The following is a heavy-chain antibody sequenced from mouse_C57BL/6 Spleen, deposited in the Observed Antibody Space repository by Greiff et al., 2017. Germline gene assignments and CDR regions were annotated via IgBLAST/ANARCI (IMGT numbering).Heavy chain of an antibody. Sequence: QVQLQQPGAELVRPGSSVKLSCKASGYTFTSYWMHWVKQRPIQGLEWIGNIDPSDSETHYNQKFKDKATLTVDKSSSTAYMQLSSLTSEDSAVYYCARWGGSSLDYWGQGTTRTVSS. CDR2: IDPSDSET. V-gene: IGHV1-52*01. CDR3: ARWGGSSLDY. D-gene: IGHD1-1*01. CDR1: GYTFTSYW. J-gene: IGHJ2*01.